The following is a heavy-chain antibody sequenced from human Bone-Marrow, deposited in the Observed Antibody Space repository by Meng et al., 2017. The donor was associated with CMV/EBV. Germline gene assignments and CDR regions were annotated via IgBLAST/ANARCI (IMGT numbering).Heavy chain of an antibody. V-gene: IGHV1-46*01. CDR3: ARGPVAVAGIVDY. D-gene: IGHD6-19*01. CDR2: INPSGGGT. CDR1: GYTFTSHY. J-gene: IGHJ4*02. Sequence: ASVKVSCKASGYTFTSHYMHWVRQAPGQGLEWMGIINPSGGGTSYAQKFQGRVTMTRDTSTSTVYMELSSLRSEETAVYYCARGPVAVAGIVDYWGKGTLVTVSS.